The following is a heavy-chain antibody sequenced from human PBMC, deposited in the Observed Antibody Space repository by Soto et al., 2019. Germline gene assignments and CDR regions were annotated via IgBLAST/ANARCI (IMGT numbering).Heavy chain of an antibody. J-gene: IGHJ3*02. CDR1: GYTFTSYG. Sequence: ASVKVSCKASGYTFTSYGISWVRQAPGQGLEWMGWISAYNGNTNYAQKLQGRVTMTTDTSTSTAYMELRSLRSDDTAVYYCARDRQFLEWLWVFVPAFDIWGQGTMVTVSS. V-gene: IGHV1-18*01. CDR2: ISAYNGNT. CDR3: ARDRQFLEWLWVFVPAFDI. D-gene: IGHD3-3*01.